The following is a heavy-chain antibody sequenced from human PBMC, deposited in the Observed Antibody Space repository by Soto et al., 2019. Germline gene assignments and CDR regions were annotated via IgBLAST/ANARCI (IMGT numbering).Heavy chain of an antibody. Sequence: QVQLVESGGGVVQPGRSLRLSCAASGFTFSSYAMHWVRQAPGKGLEWVAVISYDGSNKYYADSVKGRFTISRDNSKNTRYLQMNSLRAEDTAVYYCARDRGYSYGLKGYYGMDVWGQGTTVTVSS. CDR1: GFTFSSYA. J-gene: IGHJ6*02. D-gene: IGHD5-18*01. CDR2: ISYDGSNK. CDR3: ARDRGYSYGLKGYYGMDV. V-gene: IGHV3-30-3*01.